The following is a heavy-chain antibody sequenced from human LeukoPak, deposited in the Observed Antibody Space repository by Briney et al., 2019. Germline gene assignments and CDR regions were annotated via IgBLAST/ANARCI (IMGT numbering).Heavy chain of an antibody. Sequence: PSETLSLTCTASGGSISSSSYYWGWIRQPPGKGLERIGSIYYSGSTYYNPSLKSRVTISVDTSKNQFSLKLSSVTAADTAVYYCASRDCSGGSCYYVSSYYFDYWGQGTLVTVSS. CDR1: GGSISSSSYY. D-gene: IGHD2-15*01. V-gene: IGHV4-39*01. CDR2: IYYSGST. CDR3: ASRDCSGGSCYYVSSYYFDY. J-gene: IGHJ4*02.